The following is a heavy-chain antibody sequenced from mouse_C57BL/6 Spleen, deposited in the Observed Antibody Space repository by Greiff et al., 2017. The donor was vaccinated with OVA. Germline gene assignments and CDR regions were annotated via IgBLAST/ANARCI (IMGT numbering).Heavy chain of an antibody. CDR1: GFTFSDYG. J-gene: IGHJ4*01. Sequence: EVQVVESGGGLVKPGRSLKLSCAASGFTFSDYGMHWVRQAPEKGLEWVAYISSGSSTIYYADTVKGRFTISRDNAKNTLFLQMTSLRSEDTAMYYCARPRGTGYYAMDYWGQGTSVTVSS. V-gene: IGHV5-17*01. D-gene: IGHD3-3*01. CDR3: ARPRGTGYYAMDY. CDR2: ISSGSSTI.